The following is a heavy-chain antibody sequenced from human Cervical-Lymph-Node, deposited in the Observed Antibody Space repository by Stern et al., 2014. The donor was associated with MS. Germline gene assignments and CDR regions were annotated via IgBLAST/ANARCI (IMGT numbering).Heavy chain of an antibody. CDR1: GFTVSSYS. D-gene: IGHD6-19*01. V-gene: IGHV3-21*01. CDR2: ISTSGVYK. Sequence: EVQLVESGGGLVKPGGSLRLSCAASGFTVSSYSMNWVRQAPGKGLEWVSSISTSGVYKYYADSVKGRFTIPRDTAKNSLYLQMSSLRAEGTAVYYCTRAAGITASGSHFDYWGQGILVTVSS. J-gene: IGHJ4*02. CDR3: TRAAGITASGSHFDY.